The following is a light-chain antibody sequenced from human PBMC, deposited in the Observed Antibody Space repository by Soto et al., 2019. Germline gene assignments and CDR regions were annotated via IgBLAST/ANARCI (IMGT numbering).Light chain of an antibody. CDR2: SNN. Sequence: QTVVTQSPSASGTPGQRVTISCSGSSSNIGSNTVSWFQQLPLSAPKLLIYSNNQRPSGVPDRFSGSKSATSASLAISGLQSEDEADYYCAAWDDSLNGRVFGGGTKLTVL. CDR3: AAWDDSLNGRV. J-gene: IGLJ3*02. CDR1: SSNIGSNT. V-gene: IGLV1-44*01.